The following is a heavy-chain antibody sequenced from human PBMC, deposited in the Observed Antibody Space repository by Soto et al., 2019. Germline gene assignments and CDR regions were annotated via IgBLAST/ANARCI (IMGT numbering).Heavy chain of an antibody. J-gene: IGHJ6*02. CDR3: ARTSRTNFGVVYYYYGMDV. D-gene: IGHD3-3*01. V-gene: IGHV4-34*01. Sequence: QVQLQQWGAGLLKPSETLSLTCAVYGGSFSGYYWSWIRQPPGKGLEWIGEINHSGSTNYNPSLKSPVTILVDTSKNQLSLKPACVTGSESGVSYCARTSRTNFGVVYYYYGMDVWGQGTTVTVSS. CDR1: GGSFSGYY. CDR2: INHSGST.